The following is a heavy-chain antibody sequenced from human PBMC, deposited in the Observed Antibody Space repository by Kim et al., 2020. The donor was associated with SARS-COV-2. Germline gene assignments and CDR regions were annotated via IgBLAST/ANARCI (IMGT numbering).Heavy chain of an antibody. CDR3: ARLGSGLYYYYYGRDV. Sequence: VKGRLTISSDNAKNSLYLQMNSLRAEDTAVYYCARLGSGLYYYYYGRDVWGQGTTVTVSS. D-gene: IGHD3-10*01. V-gene: IGHV3-11*01. J-gene: IGHJ6*02.